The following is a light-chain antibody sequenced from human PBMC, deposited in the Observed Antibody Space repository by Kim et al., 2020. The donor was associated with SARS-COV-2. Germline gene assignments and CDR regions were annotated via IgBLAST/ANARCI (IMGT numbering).Light chain of an antibody. CDR1: SSDIGGYNS. V-gene: IGLV2-14*03. J-gene: IGLJ2*01. CDR3: SSYRKSITPVL. Sequence: QSALTQPASVSGSPGQSITISCTGTSSDIGGYNSVSWYQHHADRAPKLVIYDVNKRPSGVSDRFSGSKSGNTASLTISGLQAEDEADYYCSSYRKSITPVLFGGGTQLTVL. CDR2: DVN.